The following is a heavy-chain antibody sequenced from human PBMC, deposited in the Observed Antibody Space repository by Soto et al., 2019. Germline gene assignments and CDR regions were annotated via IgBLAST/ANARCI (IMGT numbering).Heavy chain of an antibody. Sequence: KTSETLSLTCTVSGGSISSGDYYWSWIRQPPGKGLEWIGYIYYSGSTYYNPSLKSRVTISVDTSKNQFSLKLSSVTAADTAVYYCARYCSSTSCHNWFDPWGQGTLVTVSS. CDR1: GGSISSGDYY. CDR2: IYYSGST. J-gene: IGHJ5*02. D-gene: IGHD2-2*01. CDR3: ARYCSSTSCHNWFDP. V-gene: IGHV4-30-4*01.